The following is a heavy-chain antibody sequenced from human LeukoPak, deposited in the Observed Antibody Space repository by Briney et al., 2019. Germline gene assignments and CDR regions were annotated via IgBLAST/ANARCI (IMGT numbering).Heavy chain of an antibody. Sequence: SETLSLTCTVSGGSISSGSYYWSWIRQPAGKGLEWIGRIHTSGSTNYNPSLKSRVTISVDTSKNQFSLKLSSVTAADTAVYYCARAKWSGNHIDYWGQGTLVTVSS. CDR2: IHTSGST. V-gene: IGHV4-61*02. CDR3: ARAKWSGNHIDY. CDR1: GGSISSGSYY. J-gene: IGHJ4*02. D-gene: IGHD3-3*01.